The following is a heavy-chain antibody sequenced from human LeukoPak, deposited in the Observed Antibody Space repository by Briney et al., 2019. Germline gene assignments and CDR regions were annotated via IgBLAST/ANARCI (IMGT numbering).Heavy chain of an antibody. CDR2: IYSGGST. J-gene: IGHJ4*02. Sequence: GGSLRLSCAASGFTVSSNYMSWVRQAPGKGLQWVSVIYSGGSTYYVDSVKGRFTISRDNSKNTLYLQMNSLRAEDTAVYYCARALYTNIWYVSEYWGQGTLVTVSS. CDR1: GFTVSSNY. CDR3: ARALYTNIWYVSEY. D-gene: IGHD6-13*01. V-gene: IGHV3-53*01.